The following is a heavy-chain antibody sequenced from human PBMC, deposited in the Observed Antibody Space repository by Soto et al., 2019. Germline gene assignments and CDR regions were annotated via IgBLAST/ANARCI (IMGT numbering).Heavy chain of an antibody. CDR3: ARDLGGYDFWSGYYNGFDP. CDR1: GFTFSSYS. J-gene: IGHJ5*02. D-gene: IGHD3-3*01. Sequence: GGSLRLSCAASGFTFSSYSMNWVRQAPGKGLEWVSSISSSSSYIYYADSVKGRFTISRDNAKNSLYLQMNSLRAEDTAVYYCARDLGGYDFWSGYYNGFDPWGQGTLVTVSS. CDR2: ISSSSSYI. V-gene: IGHV3-21*01.